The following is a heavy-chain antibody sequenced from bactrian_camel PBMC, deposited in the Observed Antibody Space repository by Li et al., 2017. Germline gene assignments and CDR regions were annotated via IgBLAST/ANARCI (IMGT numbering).Heavy chain of an antibody. V-gene: IGHV3S63*01. CDR2: ITRIHGGT. J-gene: IGHJ4*01. CDR1: VNGNNLNC. Sequence: VQLVESGGGSVQAGGSLNLSCAATVNGNNLNCMGWFRQAPGKEREGVASITRIHGGTAYANSVKGRFTISQNTAKNTLYLQMNSLEPEDTAMYYCAAARTVYAGDVLGKNQYEYWGQGTQVTVS. CDR3: AAARTVYAGDVLGKNQYEY. D-gene: IGHD3*01.